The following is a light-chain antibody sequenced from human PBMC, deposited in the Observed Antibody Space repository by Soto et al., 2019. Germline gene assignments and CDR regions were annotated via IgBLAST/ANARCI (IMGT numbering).Light chain of an antibody. CDR3: GTWDNTLSV. J-gene: IGLJ2*01. CDR1: TSNIGNNY. V-gene: IGLV1-51*02. Sequence: QSVLTQPPSVSAAPGQKVTISCSGTTSNIGNNYVSWCQHLPGTDPKLLIYENNKRPSGIPDRFSGSKSGTSATLGITGLQTGDEADYYCGTWDNTLSVFGGGTKVTVL. CDR2: ENN.